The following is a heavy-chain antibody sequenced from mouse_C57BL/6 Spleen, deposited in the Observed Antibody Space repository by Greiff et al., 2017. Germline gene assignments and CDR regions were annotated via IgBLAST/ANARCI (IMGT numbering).Heavy chain of an antibody. D-gene: IGHD2-12*01. V-gene: IGHV1-62-2*01. CDR3: ARHGLLYYREFAY. J-gene: IGHJ3*01. CDR1: GYTFTEYT. Sequence: VKLQESGAELVKPGASVKLSCKASGYTFTEYTIHWVKQRSGQGLEWIGWFYPGSGSIKYNENFKDKATLTADKSSSTVYMELSRLTSEDSAVYFCARHGLLYYREFAYWGQGTLVTVSA. CDR2: FYPGSGSI.